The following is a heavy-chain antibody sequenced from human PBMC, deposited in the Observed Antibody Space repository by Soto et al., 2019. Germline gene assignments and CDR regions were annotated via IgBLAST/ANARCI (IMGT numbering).Heavy chain of an antibody. CDR1: GDSVSSNSAA. CDR2: TYYRSKWYN. Sequence: SQTLSLTCAISGDSVSSNSAAWNLISQSPSRGLEWLGETYYRSKWYNHYAVSVKSRITLRSDTSKNEFSLHLNSVTPEDTGVYFCATTRYYYGSGSYFDFWGQGTPVTVSS. CDR3: ATTRYYYGSGSYFDF. J-gene: IGHJ4*02. V-gene: IGHV6-1*01. D-gene: IGHD3-10*01.